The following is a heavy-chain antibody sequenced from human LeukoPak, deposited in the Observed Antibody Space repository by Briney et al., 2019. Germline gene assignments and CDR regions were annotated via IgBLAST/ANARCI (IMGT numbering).Heavy chain of an antibody. Sequence: ETLSLTCTVSGGSISSYYWNWIRQPAGKGLEWIGRIYTSGSTNYNPSLKSRVTMSVDTSKNQFSLKLSSVAAADTAVYYCAADLRTYYYDSSGSPFDYWGQGTLVTVSS. CDR2: IYTSGST. V-gene: IGHV4-4*07. J-gene: IGHJ4*02. CDR1: GGSISSYY. D-gene: IGHD3-22*01. CDR3: AADLRTYYYDSSGSPFDY.